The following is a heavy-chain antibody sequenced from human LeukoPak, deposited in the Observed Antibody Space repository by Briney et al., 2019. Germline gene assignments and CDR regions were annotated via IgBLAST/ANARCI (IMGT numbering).Heavy chain of an antibody. J-gene: IGHJ4*02. V-gene: IGHV1-69*05. D-gene: IGHD3-10*01. CDR3: ARLDSGIVDY. Sequence: SVKVSCKASGGTFSSYAISWVRQAPGQGLEWMGGIIPIFGTANYAQKFQGRVTMTRNTSISTAYMELSSLRSEDTAVYYCARLDSGIVDYWGQGTLVTVSS. CDR2: IIPIFGTA. CDR1: GGTFSSYA.